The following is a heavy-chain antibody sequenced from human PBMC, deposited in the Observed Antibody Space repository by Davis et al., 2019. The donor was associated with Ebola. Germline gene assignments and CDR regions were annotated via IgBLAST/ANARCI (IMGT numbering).Heavy chain of an antibody. D-gene: IGHD3-22*01. J-gene: IGHJ4*02. CDR2: IYYSGST. CDR3: AGGLWNSGTYYPPPFHY. V-gene: IGHV4-31*03. Sequence: SETLSLTCTVSGGSISSGGYYWSWIRQHPGKGLEWIGYIYYSGSTYYNPSLESRVTISVDTSKNQFSLKLTSVTAADTAVYYSAGGLWNSGTYYPPPFHYWGQGALVPVSS. CDR1: GGSISSGGYY.